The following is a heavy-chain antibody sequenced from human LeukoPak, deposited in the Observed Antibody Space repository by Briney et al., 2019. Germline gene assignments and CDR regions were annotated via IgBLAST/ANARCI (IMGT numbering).Heavy chain of an antibody. CDR3: ARSPGKWLVRFDY. D-gene: IGHD6-19*01. Sequence: SETLSLTCTVSGGSISSSSYYWGWIRQPPGKGLEWIGSIYYSGSTYYNPSLKSRVTISVDTSKNQFSLKLSSVTAADTAVYYCARSPGKWLVRFDYWGQGTLVTVSS. V-gene: IGHV4-39*01. CDR2: IYYSGST. CDR1: GGSISSSSYY. J-gene: IGHJ4*02.